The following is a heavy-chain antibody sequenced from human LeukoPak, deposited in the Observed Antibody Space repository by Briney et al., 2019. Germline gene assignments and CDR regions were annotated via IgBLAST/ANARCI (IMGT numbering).Heavy chain of an antibody. J-gene: IGHJ4*02. Sequence: GGSLRLSCAASGFTSSSYWMHWVRQAPGKGLEWVALIWYDGSNKYYTDSVKGRLTISRDNSKNTLYLQMNSLRAEDTAIYYCAREGPRGNSQFDYWGQGTLVTVSS. CDR2: IWYDGSNK. CDR3: AREGPRGNSQFDY. V-gene: IGHV3-33*08. D-gene: IGHD2/OR15-2a*01. CDR1: GFTSSSYW.